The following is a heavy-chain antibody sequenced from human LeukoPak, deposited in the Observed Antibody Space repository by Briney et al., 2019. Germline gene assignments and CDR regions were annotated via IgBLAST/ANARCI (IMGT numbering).Heavy chain of an antibody. CDR3: ARDPFCSSSTGCYFEDWFDP. V-gene: IGHV3-74*01. CDR1: GFTFSSYW. CDR2: INSDGSST. J-gene: IGHJ5*02. D-gene: IGHD2-2*01. Sequence: PGGSLRLSCAASGFTFSSYWMHWVRQAPGKGLVWVSRINSDGSSTNYADSVKGRFTISRDNTKKSLYLQMSSLRAEDTALYYCARDPFCSSSTGCYFEDWFDPWGPGTLVTVSS.